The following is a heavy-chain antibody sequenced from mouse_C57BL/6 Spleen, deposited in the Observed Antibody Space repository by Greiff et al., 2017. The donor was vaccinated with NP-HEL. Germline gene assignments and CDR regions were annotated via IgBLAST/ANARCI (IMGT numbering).Heavy chain of an antibody. CDR3: AREGYYGSSYVDWYFDV. V-gene: IGHV1-67*01. J-gene: IGHJ1*03. CDR2: ISTYYGDA. CDR1: GYTFTDYA. Sequence: QVQLKQSGPELVRPGVSVKISCKGSGYTFTDYAMHWVKQSHAKSLEWIGVISTYYGDASYNQKFKDKATMTVDKSSSTAYMELARLTSEDSAVYYCAREGYYGSSYVDWYFDVWGTGTTVTVSS. D-gene: IGHD1-1*01.